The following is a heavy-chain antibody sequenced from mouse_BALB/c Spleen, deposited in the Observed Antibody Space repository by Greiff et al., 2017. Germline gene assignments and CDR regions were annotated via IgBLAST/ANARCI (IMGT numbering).Heavy chain of an antibody. CDR1: GYTFTSYW. CDR2: IYPGSGST. D-gene: IGHD4-1*01. V-gene: IGHV1S22*01. J-gene: IGHJ3*01. Sequence: LQQPGSELVRPGASVKLSCKASGYTFTSYWMHWVKQRPGQGLEWIGNIYPGSGSTNYDEKFKSKATLTVDTSSSTAYMQLSSLTSEDSAVYYCTRRVTGTRGFAYWGQGTLVTVSA. CDR3: TRRVTGTRGFAY.